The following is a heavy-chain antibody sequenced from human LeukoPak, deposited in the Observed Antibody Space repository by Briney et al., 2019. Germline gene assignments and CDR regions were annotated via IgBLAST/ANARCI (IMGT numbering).Heavy chain of an antibody. CDR3: ARGGPGCSSTSCYGLNYYYYGMDV. CDR1: GYTFTSYA. CDR2: INGGSGNT. D-gene: IGHD2-2*01. Sequence: WASVKVSCKASGYTFTSYAMHWVRQAPGQRLQWMGWINGGSGNTKYSQKFQGRVTITRDTSASTAYMELSSLRSEDTAVYYCARGGPGCSSTSCYGLNYYYYGMDVCGKGTTVTVSS. J-gene: IGHJ6*04. V-gene: IGHV1-3*01.